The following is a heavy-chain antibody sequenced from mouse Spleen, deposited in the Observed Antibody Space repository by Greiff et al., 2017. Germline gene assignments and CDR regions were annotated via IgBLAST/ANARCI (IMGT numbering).Heavy chain of an antibody. CDR2: IDPSDSYT. Sequence: VQLQQSGAELVKPGASVKLSCKASGYTFTSYWMQWVKQRPGQGLEWIGEIDPSDSYTNYNQKFKGKATLTVDTSSSTAYMQLSSLTSEDSAVYYCARYRFDYWGQGTTLTVSS. J-gene: IGHJ2*01. CDR3: ARYRFDY. V-gene: IGHV1-50*01. CDR1: GYTFTSYW.